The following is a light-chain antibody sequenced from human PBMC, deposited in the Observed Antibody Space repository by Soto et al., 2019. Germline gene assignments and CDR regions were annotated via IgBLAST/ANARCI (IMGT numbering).Light chain of an antibody. Sequence: QSALTQPRSVSGSPGQSVTISCTGTSSDVGGYNYVSWYQQHQGKAPKLMIYDVSKRPSGVPDRFSGSKSGNTASLTISGLQAEDEADYYCCSYAGSYTGVFGTGTKVTVL. CDR3: CSYAGSYTGV. CDR1: SSDVGGYNY. CDR2: DVS. J-gene: IGLJ1*01. V-gene: IGLV2-11*01.